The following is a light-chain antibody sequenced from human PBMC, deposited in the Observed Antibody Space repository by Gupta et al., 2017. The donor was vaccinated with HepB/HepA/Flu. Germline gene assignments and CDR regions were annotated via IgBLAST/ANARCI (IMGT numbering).Light chain of an antibody. CDR2: AAS. J-gene: IGKJ1*01. CDR3: QQYDFYPWT. CDR1: QGISNF. Sequence: DIQMTQSPSSLSASVEDRVTITCRASQGISNFLAWFQQKPGKAPKSLIYAASNLQSGVPSKFSGSGSGTDFTLTISSLQPEDSATYYCQQYDFYPWTFGQGTKVEIK. V-gene: IGKV1-16*02.